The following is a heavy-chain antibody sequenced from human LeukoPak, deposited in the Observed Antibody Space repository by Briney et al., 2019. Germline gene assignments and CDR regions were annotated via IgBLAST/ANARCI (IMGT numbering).Heavy chain of an antibody. CDR2: IYYSGST. CDR3: VRHPWRMGSRDYNFDD. Sequence: PSETLSLTCTVSGGSISGYYWSWLRQPPGKGLEWLGHIYYSGSTNYNPSLKSRVTISVDTSKNQFSLKMTSVTAADTAVYYCVRHPWRMGSRDYNFDDWGQGTLVTVSS. D-gene: IGHD3-16*01. CDR1: GGSISGYY. V-gene: IGHV4-59*08. J-gene: IGHJ4*02.